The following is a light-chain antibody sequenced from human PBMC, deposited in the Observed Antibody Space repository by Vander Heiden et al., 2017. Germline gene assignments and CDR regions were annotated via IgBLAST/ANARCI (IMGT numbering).Light chain of an antibody. V-gene: IGKV4-1*01. J-gene: IGKJ1*01. CDR1: QSLLYNY. CDR3: QQDDSTPKT. CDR2: WAS. Sequence: DIVMTQSPDSVAVSLGERATINCKSSQSLLYNYLAWYQQKPGQPPKLVIYWASTRESGVPDRFSGSGSGTDFTLTISSLQAEDVAVYYCQQDDSTPKTFGQGTKVEIK.